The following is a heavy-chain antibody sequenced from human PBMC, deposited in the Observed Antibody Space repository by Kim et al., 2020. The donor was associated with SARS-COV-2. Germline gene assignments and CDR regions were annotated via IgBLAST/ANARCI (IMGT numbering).Heavy chain of an antibody. D-gene: IGHD6-6*01. CDR2: IYYSGST. V-gene: IGHV4-30-4*01. CDR3: ACAPSYSSSSEWFDP. J-gene: IGHJ5*02. CDR1: GGSISSGDYY. Sequence: SETLSLTCTVSGGSISSGDYYWSWIRQPPGKGLELIGYIYYSGSTYYNPSLKSRVTISVDTSKNQFSLKLSSVTAADTAVYYCACAPSYSSSSEWFDPWGQGTLVTVSS.